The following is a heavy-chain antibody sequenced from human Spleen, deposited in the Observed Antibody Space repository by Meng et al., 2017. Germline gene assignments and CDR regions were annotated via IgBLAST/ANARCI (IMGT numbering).Heavy chain of an antibody. Sequence: GGSLRLSCAASGFTFSSYSMNWVRQAPGKGLEWVSSISSSSSYIYYADSVKGRFTISRDNAKNSLYLQMNSLRAEDTAVYYCARDNTVRGVIYYADYWGQGTLVTVSS. CDR3: ARDNTVRGVIYYADY. CDR1: GFTFSSYS. V-gene: IGHV3-21*01. J-gene: IGHJ4*02. CDR2: ISSSSSYI. D-gene: IGHD3-10*01.